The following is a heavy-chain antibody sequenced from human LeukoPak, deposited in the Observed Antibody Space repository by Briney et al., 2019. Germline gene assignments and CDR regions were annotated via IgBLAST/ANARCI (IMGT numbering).Heavy chain of an antibody. V-gene: IGHV4-34*01. CDR1: GGSFSGYY. CDR2: INHSGST. J-gene: IGHJ4*02. CDR3: ARVKYYFDY. Sequence: SETLSLACAVYGGSFSGYYWSWIRQPPGKGLEWIGEINHSGSTNYNPSLKSRVTISVDTSKNQFSLKLSSVTAADTAVYYCARVKYYFDYWGQGTLVTVSS.